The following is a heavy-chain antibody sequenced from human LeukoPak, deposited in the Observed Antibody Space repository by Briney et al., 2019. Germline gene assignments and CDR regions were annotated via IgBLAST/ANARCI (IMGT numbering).Heavy chain of an antibody. Sequence: SETLSLTCAVYGGSFSGYYWSWIRQPPGKGLEWIGYIYYSGSTNYNPSLKSRVTISVDTPKNQFSLKLSSVTAADTAVYYCARRHSSGWYHFDYWGQGTLVTVSS. V-gene: IGHV4-59*08. CDR2: IYYSGST. CDR1: GGSFSGYY. J-gene: IGHJ4*02. D-gene: IGHD6-19*01. CDR3: ARRHSSGWYHFDY.